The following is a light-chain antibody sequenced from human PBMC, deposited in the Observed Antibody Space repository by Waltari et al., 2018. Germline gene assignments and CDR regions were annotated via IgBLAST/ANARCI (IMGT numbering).Light chain of an antibody. Sequence: QIVVTQEPSVTVSPGGTVTLTCASSPGTVSHDFYPNWFQQKPGQAPRSLIHSSAAKHSWTPARFSGSLLGGKARLTLSGVRPEDEADYYCLLYYGGTWVFGGGTKLTV. CDR3: LLYYGGTWV. CDR2: SSA. CDR1: PGTVSHDFY. V-gene: IGLV7-43*01. J-gene: IGLJ3*02.